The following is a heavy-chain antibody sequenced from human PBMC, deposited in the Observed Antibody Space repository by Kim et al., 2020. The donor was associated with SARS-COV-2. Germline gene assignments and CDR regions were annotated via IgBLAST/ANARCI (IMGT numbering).Heavy chain of an antibody. CDR1: GYIFTDHG. V-gene: IGHV1-18*01. CDR3: ARFYGGNSPYYAMDV. Sequence: ASVKVSCQASGYIFTDHGISWVRQAPGQGLEWMGWISGYNGNTDYAEMLQGRVTLTTDTSTSTAYMELRSLRSDDTALYYCARFYGGNSPYYAMDVWGQGTAVTVS. J-gene: IGHJ6*02. D-gene: IGHD4-17*01. CDR2: ISGYNGNT.